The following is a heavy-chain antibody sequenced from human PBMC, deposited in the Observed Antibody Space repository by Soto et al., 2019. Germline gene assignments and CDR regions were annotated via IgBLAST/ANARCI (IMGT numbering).Heavy chain of an antibody. Sequence: SETLSLTCTVSGGSISSYYWSWIRQPPGKGLEWFGYIYYSGSIYYNPSLKSRVTISVDTSKNQFSLKLSSVTAADTAVYYCARSRKGVVVAATYDYWGQGTLVTVSS. D-gene: IGHD2-15*01. CDR3: ARSRKGVVVAATYDY. J-gene: IGHJ4*02. CDR2: IYYSGSI. CDR1: GGSISSYY. V-gene: IGHV4-59*01.